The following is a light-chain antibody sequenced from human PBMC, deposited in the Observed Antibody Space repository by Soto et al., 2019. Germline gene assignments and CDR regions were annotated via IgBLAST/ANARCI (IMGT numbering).Light chain of an antibody. CDR2: EDT. CDR1: SSDVGYFNL. J-gene: IGLJ2*01. CDR3: CSYAGGNTLI. V-gene: IGLV2-23*01. Sequence: QSALTQPASVSGSPGQSITISCTGTSSDVGYFNLVSWFQHHPVRAPKLMIYEDTKRPSGVSNRFSGSKSGNRASLTISGLQAEDEAVYYCCSYAGGNTLIFGGGTQLTVL.